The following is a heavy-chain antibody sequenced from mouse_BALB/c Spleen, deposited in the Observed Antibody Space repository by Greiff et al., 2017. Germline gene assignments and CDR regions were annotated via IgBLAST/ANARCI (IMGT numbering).Heavy chain of an antibody. CDR1: GFTFSSYT. CDR3: ARAYDYGGDY. CDR2: ISNGGGST. Sequence: EVKLMESGGGLVQPGGSLKLSCAASGFTFSSYTMSWVRQTPEKRLEWVAYISNGGGSTYYPDTVKGRFTISRDNAKNTLYLQMSSLKSEDTAMYYCARAYDYGGDYWGQGTLVTVSA. V-gene: IGHV5-12-2*01. D-gene: IGHD2-4*01. J-gene: IGHJ3*01.